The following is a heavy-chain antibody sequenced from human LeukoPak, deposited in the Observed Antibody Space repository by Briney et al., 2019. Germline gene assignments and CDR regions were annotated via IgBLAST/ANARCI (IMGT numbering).Heavy chain of an antibody. CDR1: GGSISSYY. D-gene: IGHD5-24*01. CDR3: ARGRWPPSRFDY. Sequence: SETLSLTCTVSGGSISSYYWSWIRQPPGKGLEWIGYIYYSGSTNYNPSLKSRVTISVDTSKNQFSLKLSSVTAADTAVYYCARGRWPPSRFDYWGQGTLVTVSS. J-gene: IGHJ4*02. CDR2: IYYSGST. V-gene: IGHV4-59*01.